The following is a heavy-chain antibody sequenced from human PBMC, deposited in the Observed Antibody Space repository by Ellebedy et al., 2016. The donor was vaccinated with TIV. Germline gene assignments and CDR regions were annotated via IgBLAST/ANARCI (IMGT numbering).Heavy chain of an antibody. V-gene: IGHV3-49*03. CDR1: GFTFGDNA. D-gene: IGHD3-10*01. CDR3: TTNYYGSGKFY. Sequence: PGGSLRLSCTGSGFTFGDNAMSWFRQAPGRGLEWISFIGTQAYGGTTQYAASVKGRFTISRDDSKNIGYLQMDSLKTEDTAMYYCTTNYYGSGKFYWGQGVLVTVSS. CDR2: IGTQAYGGTT. J-gene: IGHJ4*02.